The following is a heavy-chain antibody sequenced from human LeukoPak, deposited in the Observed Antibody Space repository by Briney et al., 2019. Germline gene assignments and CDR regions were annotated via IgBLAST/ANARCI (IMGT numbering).Heavy chain of an antibody. CDR2: IRSKAYGGTT. J-gene: IGHJ6*03. CDR3: TRDSSGYSSSPLYYYYYMDV. Sequence: GGSLRLSCTASGFTFGDYDMSWFRQAPGKGLEWVGFIRSKAYGGTTEYAASLKGRFTISRDDSKSIAYLQMNSLKTEDTAVYYCTRDSSGYSSSPLYYYYYMDVWGKGTTVTVSS. D-gene: IGHD6-6*01. V-gene: IGHV3-49*03. CDR1: GFTFGDYD.